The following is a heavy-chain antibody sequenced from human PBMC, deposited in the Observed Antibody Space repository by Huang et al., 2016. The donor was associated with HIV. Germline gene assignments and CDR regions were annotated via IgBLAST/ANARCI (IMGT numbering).Heavy chain of an antibody. CDR1: GFNFNNYD. CDR2: MNTKSGNT. CDR3: ARARGFLYDSTGYYSRYYFDS. D-gene: IGHD3-22*01. Sequence: QVQLVQSGAEVKKPGASVKVSCKASGFNFNNYDFNWVRQASGQGLEWMGWMNTKSGNTGDAHKFQGRVTITRNTSITTAYMELRSLRSEDTAVYYCARARGFLYDSTGYYSRYYFDSWGQGTLVTISS. V-gene: IGHV1-8*03. J-gene: IGHJ4*02.